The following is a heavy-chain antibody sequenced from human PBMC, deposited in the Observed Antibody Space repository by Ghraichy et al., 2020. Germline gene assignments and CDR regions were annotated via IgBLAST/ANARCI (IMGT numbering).Heavy chain of an antibody. D-gene: IGHD2-2*01. Sequence: SLRLSCAASGFTFDDYAMHWVRQAPGKGLEWVSGISWNSGSIGYADSVKGRFTISRDNAKNSLYLQMNSLRAEDTALYYCAKDSGPAAMYYFDYWGQGTLVTVSS. CDR3: AKDSGPAAMYYFDY. J-gene: IGHJ4*02. V-gene: IGHV3-9*01. CDR1: GFTFDDYA. CDR2: ISWNSGSI.